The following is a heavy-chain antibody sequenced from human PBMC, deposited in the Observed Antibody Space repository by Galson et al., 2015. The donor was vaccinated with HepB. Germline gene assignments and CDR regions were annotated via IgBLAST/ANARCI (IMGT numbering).Heavy chain of an antibody. Sequence: SVKVSCKASGYTFTSYGISWVRQAPGQGLEWMGWISAYNGNTNYAQKLQGRVTMTTDTSTSTAHMELRSLRSDDTAVYYCARDRVVVVPAAMSDDYWGQGTLVTVSS. V-gene: IGHV1-18*04. CDR3: ARDRVVVVPAAMSDDY. D-gene: IGHD2-2*01. J-gene: IGHJ4*02. CDR2: ISAYNGNT. CDR1: GYTFTSYG.